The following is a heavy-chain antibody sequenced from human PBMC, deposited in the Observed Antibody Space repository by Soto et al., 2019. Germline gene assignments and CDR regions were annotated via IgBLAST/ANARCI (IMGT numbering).Heavy chain of an antibody. CDR1: GGSISSYY. CDR2: IYYSGST. D-gene: IGHD3-9*01. Sequence: TLSLTCTVSGGSISSYYWSWIRQPPGKGLEWIGYIYYSGSTNYNPSLKSRVIISVDTSKNQFSLKLSSVTAADTAVYYCARHRTYYDILTGYRGGDWFAPWGQGTLVTVSS. V-gene: IGHV4-59*08. CDR3: ARHRTYYDILTGYRGGDWFAP. J-gene: IGHJ5*02.